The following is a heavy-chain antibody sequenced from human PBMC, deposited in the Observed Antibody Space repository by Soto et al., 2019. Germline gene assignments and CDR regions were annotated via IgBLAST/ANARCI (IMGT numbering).Heavy chain of an antibody. D-gene: IGHD3-22*01. CDR2: IIPIFGTA. CDR3: ARGGRDYDSSGYYYDPSFDY. V-gene: IGHV1-69*13. CDR1: GGTFSSYA. J-gene: IGHJ4*02. Sequence: GASVKVSCKASGGTFSSYAISWVRQAPGQGLEWMGEIIPIFGTANYAQKFQGRVTITADESTSTAYMELSSLRSEDTAVYYCARGGRDYDSSGYYYDPSFDYWGQGTLVTVS.